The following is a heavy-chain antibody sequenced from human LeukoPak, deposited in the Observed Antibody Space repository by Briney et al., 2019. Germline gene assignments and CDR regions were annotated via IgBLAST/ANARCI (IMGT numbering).Heavy chain of an antibody. D-gene: IGHD2-15*01. V-gene: IGHV3-15*01. Sequence: GGSLRLSCAASGFTFSNTWMSWARQAPGKGLEWVGRIKSNTDGGTTDYAAPVKGRFTISRDDSNNTLYLQMNSLKTEDTAVYYCTTSFFYCSGGSCVWFDPWGQGTLVTVSS. J-gene: IGHJ5*02. CDR2: IKSNTDGGTT. CDR1: GFTFSNTW. CDR3: TTSFFYCSGGSCVWFDP.